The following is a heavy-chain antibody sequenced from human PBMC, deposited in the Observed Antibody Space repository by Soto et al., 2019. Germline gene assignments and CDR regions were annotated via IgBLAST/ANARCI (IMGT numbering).Heavy chain of an antibody. CDR3: ARVPDR. Sequence: ASETLSLTCTVAGGSISRGGYYWSWIRQHPGKGLEWIGYIYHSGSTYYNPSLKSRVTISVDRSKNQFSLKLSSVTAADTAVYYCARVPDRWGQGTLVTVSS. D-gene: IGHD2-2*01. CDR2: IYHSGST. CDR1: GGSISRGGYY. V-gene: IGHV4-30-2*01. J-gene: IGHJ5*02.